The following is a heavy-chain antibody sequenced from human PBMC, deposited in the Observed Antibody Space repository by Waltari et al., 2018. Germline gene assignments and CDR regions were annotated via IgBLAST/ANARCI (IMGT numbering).Heavy chain of an antibody. CDR2: IYTSGST. CDR1: GGSISSYY. CDR3: ARDGETGRDGYHLFDD. Sequence: QVQLQESGPGLVKPSETLSLTCTVSGGSISSYYWRWIRQPAGKGLEWIGRIYTSGSTNYTPSLKMRCTMSVDTSKNQFSLKLSAVTAADTAVYYCARDGETGRDGYHLFDDWVQGTLVTVSS. J-gene: IGHJ4*02. D-gene: IGHD5-12*01. V-gene: IGHV4-4*07.